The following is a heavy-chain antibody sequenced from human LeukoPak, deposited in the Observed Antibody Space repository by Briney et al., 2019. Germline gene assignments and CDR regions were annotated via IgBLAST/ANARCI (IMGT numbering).Heavy chain of an antibody. D-gene: IGHD3-22*01. CDR3: AKGGSINTSPDY. Sequence: GGSLRLSCAASGFTFSSYVMSWVRQAPGQGLEWVSVISGGGGSTYYADSVKGRFTISRDNSKNTLYLQMNSLRAEDTAVYYCAKGGSINTSPDYWGQGTLVTVSS. CDR2: ISGGGGST. CDR1: GFTFSSYV. V-gene: IGHV3-23*01. J-gene: IGHJ4*02.